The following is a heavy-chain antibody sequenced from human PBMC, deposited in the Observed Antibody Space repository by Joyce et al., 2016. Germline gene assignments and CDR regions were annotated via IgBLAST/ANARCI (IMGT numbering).Heavy chain of an antibody. V-gene: IGHV4-30-4*01. D-gene: IGHD3-10*01. J-gene: IGHJ5*02. CDR2: IYHSGST. Sequence: QVQLQESGPGLVKPSQTLSLTCTVSGASISSGDYYWSWIRQHPGKGLEWIWYIYHSGSTFYNPSLRSRITMSVDTSKNQFSLNLTSVTAADMAIYYCVRDQYYYGSGSFSSRFDPWGQGTLVTVSS. CDR1: GASISSGDYY. CDR3: VRDQYYYGSGSFSSRFDP.